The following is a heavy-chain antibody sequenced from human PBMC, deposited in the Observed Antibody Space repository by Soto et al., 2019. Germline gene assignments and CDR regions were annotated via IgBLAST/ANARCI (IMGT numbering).Heavy chain of an antibody. V-gene: IGHV3-33*01. J-gene: IGHJ4*02. Sequence: QVQLVESGGGVVQPGRSLRLSCAASGFTFSSYGMHWVRQAPGKGLERVAVIWYDGSNKYYADSVKGRFTISRDNSKITLDLQMNTLRAEDTAVYYCARERLVRRQWVVAADFDYWGQGTLDTVSS. CDR2: IWYDGSNK. CDR3: ARERLVRRQWVVAADFDY. D-gene: IGHD6-19*01. CDR1: GFTFSSYG.